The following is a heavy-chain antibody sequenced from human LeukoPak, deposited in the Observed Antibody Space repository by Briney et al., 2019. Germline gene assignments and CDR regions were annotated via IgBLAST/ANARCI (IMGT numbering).Heavy chain of an antibody. J-gene: IGHJ4*02. CDR2: ISSSGSSI. CDR3: ARGLVAAGTDY. V-gene: IGHV3-48*03. D-gene: IGHD6-13*01. CDR1: GFTFSSYE. Sequence: GGSLRLSCAASGFTFSSYEMNWVRQAPGKGLEWVSYISSSGSSIYYADSVKGRFAISRDNAKNSLYLQMHSLRAEDTAVYYCARGLVAAGTDYWGQGTLVTVSS.